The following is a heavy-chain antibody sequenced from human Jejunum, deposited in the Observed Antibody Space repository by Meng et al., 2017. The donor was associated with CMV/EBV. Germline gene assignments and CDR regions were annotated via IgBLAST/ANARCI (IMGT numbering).Heavy chain of an antibody. CDR2: IYYTGRT. J-gene: IGHJ4*02. Sequence: AGSGASISNGDSYWSWIRQRPGKGLEWMGYIYYTGRTHSNPSLRSRVSISIDTSNNQYSLTLTSVTAADTAVYYCARVPSGYRFDYWGQGAPVTVSS. CDR3: ARVPSGYRFDY. D-gene: IGHD5-12*01. V-gene: IGHV4-31*11. CDR1: GASISNGDSY.